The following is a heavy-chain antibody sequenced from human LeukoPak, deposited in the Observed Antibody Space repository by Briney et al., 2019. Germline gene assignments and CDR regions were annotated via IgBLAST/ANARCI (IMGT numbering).Heavy chain of an antibody. J-gene: IGHJ4*02. CDR3: ARGLPMRNHFDY. CDR2: ISSSSNTI. D-gene: IGHD2-2*01. Sequence: PGGSLRLSCAASGFTFSTYSMHWVRQAPGKGLEWLSYISSSSNTIYYADSVKGRFTISRDNAKNSLYLQMNSLRDEDTAVYYCARGLPMRNHFDYWGQGTLVSVSS. CDR1: GFTFSTYS. V-gene: IGHV3-48*02.